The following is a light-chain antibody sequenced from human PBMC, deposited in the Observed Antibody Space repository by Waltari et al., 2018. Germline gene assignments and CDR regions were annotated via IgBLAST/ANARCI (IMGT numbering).Light chain of an antibody. CDR2: WAS. Sequence: DIVMTQSPDSLAVSLGERATINCKSSQSLLYSSNNKNYLAWYQLKPGQPPNLLIYWASSRGSGVPARFIGSASGTDFTLTISSLQADDVAGDYCQQEYRSPPWTFGQGTKVEIK. J-gene: IGKJ1*01. CDR3: QQEYRSPPWT. CDR1: QSLLYSSNNKNY. V-gene: IGKV4-1*01.